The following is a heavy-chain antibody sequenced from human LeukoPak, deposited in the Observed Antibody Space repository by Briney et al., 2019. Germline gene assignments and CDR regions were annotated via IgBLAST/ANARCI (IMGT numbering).Heavy chain of an antibody. J-gene: IGHJ4*02. Sequence: GGSLRLPCAASGFTFSDYYMSWIRQAPGKGLEWVSYISSRGSTIYYADSVKGRFTISRDNAKDSLYLQMSSLRAEDTAVYYCARDSEGPFDYWGQGTLVTVSS. CDR1: GFTFSDYY. CDR3: ARDSEGPFDY. V-gene: IGHV3-11*04. CDR2: ISSRGSTI.